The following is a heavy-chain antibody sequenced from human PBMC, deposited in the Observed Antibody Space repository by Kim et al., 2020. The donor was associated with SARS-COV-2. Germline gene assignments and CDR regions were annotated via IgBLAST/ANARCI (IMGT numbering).Heavy chain of an antibody. CDR2: INHSGST. J-gene: IGHJ5*02. CDR1: GGSFSGYY. D-gene: IGHD6-13*01. CDR3: ARRSSRIAAAGTLLRLGWFDP. Sequence: SETLSLTCAVYGGSFSGYYWSWIRQPPGKGLEWIGEINHSGSTNYNPSLKSRVTISVDTSKNQFSLKLSSVTAADTAVYYCARRSSRIAAAGTLLRLGWFDPWGQGTLVTVSS. V-gene: IGHV4-34*01.